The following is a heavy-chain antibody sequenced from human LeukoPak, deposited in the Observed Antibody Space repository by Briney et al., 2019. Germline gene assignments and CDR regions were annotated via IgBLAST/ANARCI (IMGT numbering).Heavy chain of an antibody. CDR3: AKGSSNWLDHYYYDF. CDR2: ISGSGGST. D-gene: IGHD6-13*01. CDR1: GFTFSSYV. Sequence: GGSLRLSCAASGFTFSSYVMSWVRQAPGKGLEWVSAISGSGGSTYYADSVKGRFTISRDNSKNTLYLQMNSLRVEDTAVYYCAKGSSNWLDHYYYDFWGQGTLVTVSS. V-gene: IGHV3-23*01. J-gene: IGHJ4*02.